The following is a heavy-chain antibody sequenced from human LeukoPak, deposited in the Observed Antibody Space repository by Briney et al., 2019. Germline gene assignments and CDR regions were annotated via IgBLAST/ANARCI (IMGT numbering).Heavy chain of an antibody. CDR1: GFTFSSYA. J-gene: IGHJ4*02. D-gene: IGHD3-10*01. CDR3: TRVFVRGVTFDY. V-gene: IGHV3-49*04. CDR2: IRSKAYGGTT. Sequence: PGGSLRLSCAASGFTFSSYAMSWVRQAPGKGLEWVGFIRSKAYGGTTEYAASVKGRFTISRDDSKSIAYLQMNSLKTEDTAVYYCTRVFVRGVTFDYWGQGTLVTVSS.